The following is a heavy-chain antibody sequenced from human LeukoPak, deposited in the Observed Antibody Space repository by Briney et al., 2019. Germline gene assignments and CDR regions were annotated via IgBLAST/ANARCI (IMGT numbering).Heavy chain of an antibody. D-gene: IGHD3-16*02. J-gene: IGHJ3*02. CDR2: MSPNSGNT. CDR3: ATTYGEYYDYVWGSYRTDAFDI. Sequence: ASVKVSCKASGYTFTSYDINWVRQATGQGLEWMGWMSPNSGNTGYAQKFQGRVTMTRNTSISTAYMELSSLRSEDTAVYYCATTYGEYYDYVWGSYRTDAFDIWGQGTMVTVSS. CDR1: GYTFTSYD. V-gene: IGHV1-8*01.